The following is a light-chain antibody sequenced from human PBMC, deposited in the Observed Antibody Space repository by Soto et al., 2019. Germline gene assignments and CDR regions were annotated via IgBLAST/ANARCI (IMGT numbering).Light chain of an antibody. CDR1: SSNIGAGYD. Sequence: QSALTQPPSVSGAPGQRVTISCTGSSSNIGAGYDVHWYQQLPGTAPKLLIYGNSNRPSGVPDRFSGSKSGTSASLAITWLQAEDEADYYCQSYDSSLDVVFGGGTKLTVL. CDR3: QSYDSSLDVV. CDR2: GNS. J-gene: IGLJ2*01. V-gene: IGLV1-40*01.